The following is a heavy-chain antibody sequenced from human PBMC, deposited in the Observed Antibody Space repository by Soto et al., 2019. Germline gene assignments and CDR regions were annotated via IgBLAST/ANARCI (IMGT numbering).Heavy chain of an antibody. CDR3: ARVWGGAFDF. J-gene: IGHJ3*01. CDR2: IEYSGST. CDR1: GDSRSTTSYY. V-gene: IGHV4-39*07. D-gene: IGHD3-10*01. Sequence: SESLWLTCTASGDSRSTTSYYWGWIRHPPGKMLEVIGSIEYSGSTYYNPSLKSRVTISVDTSKNQFSLKLSSVTAADTAVYYCARVWGGAFDFWGQGTMDT.